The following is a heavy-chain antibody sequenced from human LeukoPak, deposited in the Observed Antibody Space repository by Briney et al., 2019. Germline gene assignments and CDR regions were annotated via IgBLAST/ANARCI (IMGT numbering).Heavy chain of an antibody. CDR1: GFTFSSNS. J-gene: IGHJ4*02. Sequence: GGSLRLSCAASGFTFSSNSMNWVRQAPGKGLEWVSSISSSSSYIYYADSVKGRFTISRDNAKNSLYLQMNSLRAEDTAVYYCAREGGIAYYDSSGYSYFDYWGQGTLVTVSS. D-gene: IGHD3-22*01. CDR2: ISSSSSYI. CDR3: AREGGIAYYDSSGYSYFDY. V-gene: IGHV3-21*01.